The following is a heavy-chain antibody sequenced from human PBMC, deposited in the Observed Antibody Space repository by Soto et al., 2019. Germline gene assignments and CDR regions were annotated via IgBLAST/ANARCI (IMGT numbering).Heavy chain of an antibody. CDR1: GFTVSSNY. CDR2: IYSGGST. Sequence: PGGSLRLSCAASGFTVSSNYMSWVRQAPGKGLEWVSVIYSGGSTYYADSVKGRFTISRHNSKNTLYLQMNSLRAEDTAVYYCARAGSESLYYYYYYMDVWGKGTTVTVS. J-gene: IGHJ6*03. D-gene: IGHD2-15*01. V-gene: IGHV3-53*04. CDR3: ARAGSESLYYYYYYMDV.